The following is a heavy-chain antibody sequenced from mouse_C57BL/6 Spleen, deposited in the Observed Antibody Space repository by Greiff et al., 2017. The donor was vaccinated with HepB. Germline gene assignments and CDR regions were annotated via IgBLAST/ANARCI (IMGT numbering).Heavy chain of an antibody. J-gene: IGHJ2*01. CDR2: IDPETGGT. CDR1: GYTFTDYE. Sequence: VKLMESGAELVRPGASVTLSCKASGYTFTDYEMHWVKQTPVHGLEWIGAIDPETGGTAYNQKFKGKAILTADKSSSTAYMELRSLTSEDSAVYYCTRRGNYYDGYYVPSYYFDYWGQGTTLTVSS. CDR3: TRRGNYYDGYYVPSYYFDY. V-gene: IGHV1-15*01. D-gene: IGHD2-3*01.